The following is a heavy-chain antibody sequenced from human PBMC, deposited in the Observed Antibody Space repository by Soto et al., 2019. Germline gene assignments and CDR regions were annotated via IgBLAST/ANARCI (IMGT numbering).Heavy chain of an antibody. D-gene: IGHD2-15*01. CDR1: GFSLSTSGMC. CDR2: IDWDDDK. V-gene: IGHV2-70*11. CDR3: ARIRESGGIPYFDY. Sequence: GPTLVNPTQTLTLTCTFSGFSLSTSGMCVSWIRQPPGKALEWLARIDWDDDKYYSTSLKTRLTISKDTSKNQVVLTMTNMDPVDTATYYCARIRESGGIPYFDYWGQGTLVTVSS. J-gene: IGHJ4*02.